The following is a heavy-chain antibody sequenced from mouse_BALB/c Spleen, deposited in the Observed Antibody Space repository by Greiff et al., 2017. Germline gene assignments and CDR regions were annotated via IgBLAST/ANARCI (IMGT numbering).Heavy chain of an antibody. V-gene: IGHV14-3*02. J-gene: IGHJ3*01. CDR1: GFNIKDTY. Sequence: VQLQQSGAELVKPGASVKLSCTASGFNIKDTYMHWVKQRPEQGLEWIGRIDPANGNTKYDPKFQGKATITADTSSNTAYLQLSSLTSEDTAVYYCARSDYYGSSYPFAYWGQGTLVTVSA. CDR2: IDPANGNT. CDR3: ARSDYYGSSYPFAY. D-gene: IGHD1-1*01.